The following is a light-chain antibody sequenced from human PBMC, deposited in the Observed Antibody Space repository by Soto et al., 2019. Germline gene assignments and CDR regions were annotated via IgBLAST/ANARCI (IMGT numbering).Light chain of an antibody. Sequence: DIQMTQSPSSLSASVGDRVTITCRASQSISNYLTWYQQKPGKAPKLLMFAASSLQSGVPSRLSGGGSGTDFTLTISSLQPEDFATYYCQQSYSTPRTFGQGTKVEIK. V-gene: IGKV1-39*01. J-gene: IGKJ1*01. CDR2: AAS. CDR1: QSISNY. CDR3: QQSYSTPRT.